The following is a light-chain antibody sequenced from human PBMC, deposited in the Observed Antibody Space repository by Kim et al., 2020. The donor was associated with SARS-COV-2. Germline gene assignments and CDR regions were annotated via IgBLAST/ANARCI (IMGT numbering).Light chain of an antibody. V-gene: IGKV3D-15*01. CDR2: GAS. Sequence: VSPGERATLSCRASQSVSSNLAWYQKKPGQAPRLVIYGASTRAAGVPARFSGSVSGAEFTLTISNLQPEDCAVYYCQQYNKWMYTFGQGTKVEI. CDR3: QQYNKWMYT. CDR1: QSVSSN. J-gene: IGKJ2*01.